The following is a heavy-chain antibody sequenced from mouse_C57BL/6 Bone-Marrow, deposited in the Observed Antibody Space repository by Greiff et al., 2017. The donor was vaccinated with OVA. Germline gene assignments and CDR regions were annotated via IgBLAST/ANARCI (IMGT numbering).Heavy chain of an antibody. CDR1: GFNIKDDY. CDR2: IDPENGDT. D-gene: IGHD1-1*01. CDR3: TTDFITTVVATKYFDV. J-gene: IGHJ1*03. Sequence: EVQLQQSGAELVRPGASVKLSCTASGFNIKDDYMHWVKQRPEQGLEWIGWIDPENGDTEYASKFQGKATITADTSSNTAYLQLSSLTSEDTAVYYCTTDFITTVVATKYFDVWGTGTTVTVSS. V-gene: IGHV14-4*01.